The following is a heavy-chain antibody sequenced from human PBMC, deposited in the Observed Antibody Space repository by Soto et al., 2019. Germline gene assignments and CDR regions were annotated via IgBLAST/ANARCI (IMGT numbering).Heavy chain of an antibody. CDR1: GGTFSSYA. D-gene: IGHD2-15*01. CDR2: INPNSGGT. CDR3: ARDLGYCSGGSCYSSAHYYYGMDV. Sequence: ASVKVSCKASGGTFSSYAISWVRQAPGQGLEWMGWINPNSGGTNYAQKFQGWVTMTRDTSISTAYMELSRLRSDDTAVYYCARDLGYCSGGSCYSSAHYYYGMDVWGQGTTVTVSS. V-gene: IGHV1-2*04. J-gene: IGHJ6*02.